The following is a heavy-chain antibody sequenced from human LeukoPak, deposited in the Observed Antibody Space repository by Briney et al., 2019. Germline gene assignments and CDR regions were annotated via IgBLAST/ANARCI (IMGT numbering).Heavy chain of an antibody. CDR3: ATFGLVAALDL. CDR1: VFSFKAYW. D-gene: IGHD5-12*01. V-gene: IGHV3-7*01. J-gene: IGHJ4*02. Sequence: GGSLRPSCAPSVFSFKAYWMAGARRARATGWEGVANINPAGSETFHVDPVKRRFSISRDHAKNLVYLQMNSLRAEDTAVYYCATFGLVAALDLWGQGTLVTVSS. CDR2: INPAGSET.